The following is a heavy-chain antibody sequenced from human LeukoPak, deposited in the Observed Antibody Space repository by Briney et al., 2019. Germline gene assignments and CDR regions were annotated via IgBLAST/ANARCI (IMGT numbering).Heavy chain of an antibody. J-gene: IGHJ3*02. V-gene: IGHV4-4*07. Sequence: PSETLSLTCTVSGGSISSYFWTWIRQPAGRGLEWIGHIYSSGSFEYNPSLKSRVTMSIDTSKNQLSLKLNSVTAADTAVYYCARSGGSSSGSLGLWYSDIWGQGTMVTVSS. D-gene: IGHD6-19*01. CDR3: ARSGGSSSGSLGLWYSDI. CDR1: GGSISSYF. CDR2: IYSSGSF.